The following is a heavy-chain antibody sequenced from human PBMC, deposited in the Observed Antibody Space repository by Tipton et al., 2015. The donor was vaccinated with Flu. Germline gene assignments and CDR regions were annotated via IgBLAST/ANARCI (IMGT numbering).Heavy chain of an antibody. CDR1: GFTFSSYG. V-gene: IGHV3-33*08. Sequence: SLRLSCAASGFTFSSYGMHWVRQAPGKGLEWVAVIWYDGSNKYYADSVKGRFTISRDNSKNTLYLQMNSLRAEDTAVYYCARDPLRGGNCWYYMDVWGKGTTVTVSS. J-gene: IGHJ6*03. CDR2: IWYDGSNK. CDR3: ARDPLRGGNCWYYMDV. D-gene: IGHD2-15*01.